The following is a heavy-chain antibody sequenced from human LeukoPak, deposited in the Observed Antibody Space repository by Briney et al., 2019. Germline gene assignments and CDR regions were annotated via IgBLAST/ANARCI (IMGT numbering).Heavy chain of an antibody. J-gene: IGHJ3*02. CDR2: ISGSGGST. D-gene: IGHD3-10*01. CDR1: GFTFSSYG. Sequence: GGSLRLSCAASGFTFSSYGMSWVRQAPGKGLEWVSAISGSGGSTYYADSVKGRFTISRDNSKNTLYLQMNSLRAEDTAVYYCARASYGPDAFDIWGQGTMVTVSS. V-gene: IGHV3-23*01. CDR3: ARASYGPDAFDI.